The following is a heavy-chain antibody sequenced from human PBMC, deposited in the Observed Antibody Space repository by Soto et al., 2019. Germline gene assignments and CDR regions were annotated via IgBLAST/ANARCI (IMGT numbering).Heavy chain of an antibody. CDR3: AKKSLGSITLPDLYYFDY. CDR1: GFTFGNYA. Sequence: GGSLRLSCAASGFTFGNYAFSWVRQAPGKGLEWVSVIRGGGDGIYYPDAMKGRFTTSRDNSKNSFYLQMNSLRADDTAVYYCAKKSLGSITLPDLYYFDYWGQGTLVTVSS. V-gene: IGHV3-23*01. D-gene: IGHD7-27*01. J-gene: IGHJ4*02. CDR2: IRGGGDGI.